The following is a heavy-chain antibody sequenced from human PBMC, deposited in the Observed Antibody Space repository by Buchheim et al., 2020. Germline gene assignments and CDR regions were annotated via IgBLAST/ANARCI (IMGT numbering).Heavy chain of an antibody. V-gene: IGHV3-23*01. Sequence: EVQLLESGGGLVQPGGSLRLSCEASGFTFSSYAMSWVRQAPGKGLEWVSAINGGGGSTFHADSVKGRFTISRANSKNTLYLQMNSLRAEDTAVYYCARDPSGSYSKYFHHWGQGTL. CDR1: GFTFSSYA. CDR2: INGGGGST. J-gene: IGHJ1*01. D-gene: IGHD1-26*01. CDR3: ARDPSGSYSKYFHH.